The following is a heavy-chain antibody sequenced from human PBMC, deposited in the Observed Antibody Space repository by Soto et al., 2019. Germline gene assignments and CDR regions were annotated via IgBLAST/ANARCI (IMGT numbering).Heavy chain of an antibody. CDR1: GGSFSTYA. CDR3: ASAAASGLF. Sequence: SVKVSCKASGGSFSTYAFNWLRQAPGQGLEWLGAITPIFGTPNYAQKFQGRVTISADDSTSKLYLELRSLKYGDTAIYYCASAAASGLFWGQGSLVTVSS. J-gene: IGHJ4*01. V-gene: IGHV1-69*13. D-gene: IGHD6-13*01. CDR2: ITPIFGTP.